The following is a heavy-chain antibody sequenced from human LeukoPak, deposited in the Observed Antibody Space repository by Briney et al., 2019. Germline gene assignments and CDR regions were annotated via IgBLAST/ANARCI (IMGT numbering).Heavy chain of an antibody. CDR3: AREGGGSSSGWYGGGYYKYYYMDV. CDR1: GFTFSAHS. D-gene: IGHD6-19*01. V-gene: IGHV3-21*06. CDR2: ISSSSSYI. J-gene: IGHJ6*03. Sequence: PGGSLRLSCAASGFTFSAHSMNWVRQAPGKGLEWVSSISSSSSYIYYADSVKGRCTISRDHATNSLYLEMNSLRAEDTAVYFCAREGGGSSSGWYGGGYYKYYYMDVWGKGTTVTVSS.